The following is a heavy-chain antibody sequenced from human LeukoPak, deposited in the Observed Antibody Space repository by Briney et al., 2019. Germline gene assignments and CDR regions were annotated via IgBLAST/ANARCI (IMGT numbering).Heavy chain of an antibody. D-gene: IGHD3-10*01. J-gene: IGHJ4*02. V-gene: IGHV3-23*01. CDR1: GFTFSSYA. Sequence: GGSLRLSCAASGFTFSSYAMTWVRQAPGKGLEWGSTISGGGDATYYADSVKGRFTISRDNSNNTLYLQMNSLRVEDTAVYYCARDSSMLRGPLVIYYFDFWGQGTLVTVSS. CDR2: ISGGGDAT. CDR3: ARDSSMLRGPLVIYYFDF.